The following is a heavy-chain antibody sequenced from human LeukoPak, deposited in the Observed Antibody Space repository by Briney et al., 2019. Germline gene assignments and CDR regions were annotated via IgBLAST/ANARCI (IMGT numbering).Heavy chain of an antibody. CDR3: ARDGKVAGTPYYYYYMDV. Sequence: PGGSLRLSCAASGFTFSSYGMHWVRQAPGKGLEWVAVIWYDGSNKYYADSVKGRFTISRDNSKNTLYLQMNSLRAEDTAVYYCARDGKVAGTPYYYYYMDVWGKGTTVTVSS. D-gene: IGHD6-19*01. J-gene: IGHJ6*03. V-gene: IGHV3-33*01. CDR1: GFTFSSYG. CDR2: IWYDGSNK.